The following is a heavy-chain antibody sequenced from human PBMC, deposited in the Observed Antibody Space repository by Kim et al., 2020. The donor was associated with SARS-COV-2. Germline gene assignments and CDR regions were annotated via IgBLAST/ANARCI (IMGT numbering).Heavy chain of an antibody. D-gene: IGHD4-17*01. CDR2: IYRGGST. CDR1: GFTVSSHY. J-gene: IGHJ4*02. Sequence: GGSLRLSCAASGFTVSSHYMSWVRQAPGKGPEWVSVIYRGGSTYYADSVKGRFTISRDNSKNALYLQMNSLRAEDTAVDYFARNDYGDSLFDFWGQGTLAHVSS. V-gene: IGHV3-53*01. CDR3: ARNDYGDSLFDF.